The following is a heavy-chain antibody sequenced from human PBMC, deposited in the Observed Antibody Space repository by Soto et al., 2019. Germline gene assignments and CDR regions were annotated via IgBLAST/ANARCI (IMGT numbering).Heavy chain of an antibody. CDR3: AGTTSHQWYYMDV. J-gene: IGHJ6*03. V-gene: IGHV6-1*01. Sequence: PSQTLFTTCAISGDSVSSNSAAWNWIRLSPSRGLEWLARTYYRSRWYNDYAVSVRSRITVNPDTSKNQFSLQLTSVTPEDTAVYYCAGTTSHQWYYMDVWGKGTTVTV. CDR1: GDSVSSNSAA. D-gene: IGHD1-7*01. CDR2: TYYRSRWYN.